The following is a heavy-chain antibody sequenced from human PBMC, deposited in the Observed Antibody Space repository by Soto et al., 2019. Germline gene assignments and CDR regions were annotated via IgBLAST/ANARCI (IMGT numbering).Heavy chain of an antibody. J-gene: IGHJ4*02. CDR2: ISAYNGNT. D-gene: IGHD6-19*01. CDR3: ARDHLSSGWFTGFGY. CDR1: GYTFTSYG. Sequence: QVQLVQSGAEVKKPGASVKVSCKASGYTFTSYGISWVRQAPGQGLEWMGWISAYNGNTNYAQKLQGRVTMTTDTSTSKAYMELRSLRSDDTAVYHCARDHLSSGWFTGFGYWGQGTLVTVSS. V-gene: IGHV1-18*01.